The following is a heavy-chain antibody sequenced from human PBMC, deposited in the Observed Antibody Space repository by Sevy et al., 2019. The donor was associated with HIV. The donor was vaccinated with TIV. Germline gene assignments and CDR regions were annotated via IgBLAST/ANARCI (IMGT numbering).Heavy chain of an antibody. D-gene: IGHD3-22*01. Sequence: GESLKISCAASGFTFSSYGMHWVRQAPGKGLEWVAVIWNDRSNKHYADSVKGRFTISRDNSKNTLYLQMNSLRAEDTAVYYCASLPNNYYDSSGSSGDDAFDIWGQGTMVTV. CDR2: IWNDRSNK. CDR1: GFTFSSYG. J-gene: IGHJ3*02. CDR3: ASLPNNYYDSSGSSGDDAFDI. V-gene: IGHV3-33*01.